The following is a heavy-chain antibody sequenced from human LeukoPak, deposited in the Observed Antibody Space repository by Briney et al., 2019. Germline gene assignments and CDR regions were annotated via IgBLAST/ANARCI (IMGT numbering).Heavy chain of an antibody. CDR1: GFTFSDYY. CDR3: VRDRGAVTDVFDY. D-gene: IGHD6-19*01. V-gene: IGHV3-11*04. J-gene: IGHJ4*02. CDR2: SRNSGITI. Sequence: KPGGSLRLTCVASGFTFSDYYMSWIRQAPGKGLEWISYSRNSGITIHYADSVKGRFTISRDNAKNSLYLQMNSLRAEDTAVYYCVRDRGAVTDVFDYWGQGTLVTVSS.